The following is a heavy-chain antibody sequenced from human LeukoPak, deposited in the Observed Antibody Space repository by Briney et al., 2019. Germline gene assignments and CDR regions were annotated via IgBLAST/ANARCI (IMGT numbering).Heavy chain of an antibody. Sequence: KPSETLSLTCTVSGGSISSYYWSWIRRPPGKGLEWIGYIYYSGGTNYNPSLKSRVTISVDTSKNQFSLKLSSVTAADTAVYYCARRGYSYGYGDAFDIWGQGTMVTVSS. CDR1: GGSISSYY. V-gene: IGHV4-59*08. D-gene: IGHD5-18*01. CDR3: ARRGYSYGYGDAFDI. J-gene: IGHJ3*02. CDR2: IYYSGGT.